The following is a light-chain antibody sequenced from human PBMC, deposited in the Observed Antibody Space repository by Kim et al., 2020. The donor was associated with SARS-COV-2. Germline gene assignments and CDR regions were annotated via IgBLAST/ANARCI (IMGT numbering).Light chain of an antibody. J-gene: IGKJ1*01. V-gene: IGKV3-20*01. CDR3: QQYGSSPRT. CDR2: GAT. CDR1: QSVSSY. Sequence: LSPGESATLSCRASQSVSSYLAWYQRKPGQAPRLLIYGATSRATGIPDRFSGSGSGTDFTLTISRLEPEDFAVYYCQQYGSSPRTLGQGTKVDIK.